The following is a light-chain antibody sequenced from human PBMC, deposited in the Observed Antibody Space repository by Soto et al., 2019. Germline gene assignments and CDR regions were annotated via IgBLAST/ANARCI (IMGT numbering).Light chain of an antibody. CDR2: AAT. CDR1: QSISRF. CDR3: QQTYNIPLT. J-gene: IGKJ1*01. Sequence: DIQMTQSPTSLSASVAHTLNITCRASQSISRFLTWYQHKPGKAPKLLIYAATSLETGVPSRFSGSGSGTDFTLTIAGLQAEDFATYYCQQTYNIPLTFGQGTKVDIK. V-gene: IGKV1-39*01.